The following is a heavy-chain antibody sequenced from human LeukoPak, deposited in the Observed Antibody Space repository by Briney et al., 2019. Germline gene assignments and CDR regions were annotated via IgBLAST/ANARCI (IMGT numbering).Heavy chain of an antibody. D-gene: IGHD6-19*01. CDR1: GFTFSSYW. Sequence: GGSLRLSCAASGFTFSSYWMHWVRHAPGKGLVWVSRINTDGGTTGYADSVKGRFTISSGNAKNTLYLQLDSIRVQDTAIYYCGTSGWFYYFDYWGQGTLVTVSS. CDR2: INTDGGTT. CDR3: GTSGWFYYFDY. V-gene: IGHV3-74*01. J-gene: IGHJ4*02.